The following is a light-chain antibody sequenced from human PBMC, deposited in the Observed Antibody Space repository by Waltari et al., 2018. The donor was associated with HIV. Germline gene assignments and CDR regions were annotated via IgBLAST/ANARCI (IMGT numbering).Light chain of an antibody. CDR2: RNN. V-gene: IGLV1-47*01. J-gene: IGLJ2*01. Sequence: QSVLTQPPSASGTPGQRVTISCSGSSSNIGSNYVYWYQQLPGTAPKLLIYRNNQRPSGVPDRFACSKSGTSASLAISGLRSEDEADYYCAAWDDSLSGVVIGGGTKLTVL. CDR1: SSNIGSNY. CDR3: AAWDDSLSGVV.